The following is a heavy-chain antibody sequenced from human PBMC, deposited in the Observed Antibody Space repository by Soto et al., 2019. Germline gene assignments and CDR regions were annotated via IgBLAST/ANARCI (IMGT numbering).Heavy chain of an antibody. V-gene: IGHV1-3*01. CDR3: AIDRGRYYYDSSGYHDAFDI. J-gene: IGHJ3*02. CDR1: GYTFTSYA. D-gene: IGHD3-22*01. Sequence: ASVKVSCKASGYTFTSYAMHWVRQAPGQRLEWMGWINAGNGNTKYSQKFQGRVTITRDTSASTAYMELSSLRSEDTAVYYCAIDRGRYYYDSSGYHDAFDIWGQGTMVTVSS. CDR2: INAGNGNT.